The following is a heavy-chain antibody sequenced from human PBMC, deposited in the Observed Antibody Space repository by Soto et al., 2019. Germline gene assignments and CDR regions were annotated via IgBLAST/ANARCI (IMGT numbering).Heavy chain of an antibody. J-gene: IGHJ5*02. D-gene: IGHD3-22*01. V-gene: IGHV4-59*01. Sequence: SETLSLTCTVSGGSISSYYWSWIRQPPGKGLEWIGYIYYSGSTNYNPSLKSRVTISVDTSKNQFPLKLSSVTAADTAVYYCARLRTKIYDKAALRTQNTANWFDPWGQGTLVTVSS. CDR2: IYYSGST. CDR1: GGSISSYY. CDR3: ARLRTKIYDKAALRTQNTANWFDP.